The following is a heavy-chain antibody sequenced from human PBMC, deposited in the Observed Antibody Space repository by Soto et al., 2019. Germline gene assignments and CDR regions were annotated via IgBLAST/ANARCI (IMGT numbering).Heavy chain of an antibody. V-gene: IGHV1-3*01. CDR1: GYTFTSYA. D-gene: IGHD6-19*01. CDR3: ARDLGGWTDY. Sequence: QVQLVQSGAEVKKPGASVKVSCKASGYTFTSYAMQWVRQAPGQRLEWMGWINAGNGNTKYSQKFQGRVTITSDTSASTDYRELSSLRSEDTAVYYCARDLGGWTDYWGQGTLVTVSS. J-gene: IGHJ4*02. CDR2: INAGNGNT.